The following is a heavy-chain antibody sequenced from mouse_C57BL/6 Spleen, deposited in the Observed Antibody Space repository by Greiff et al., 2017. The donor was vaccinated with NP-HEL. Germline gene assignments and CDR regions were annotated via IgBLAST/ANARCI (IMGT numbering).Heavy chain of an antibody. CDR1: GYNFTSYW. CDR2: IHPNSGST. CDR3: ASDGYLFAY. V-gene: IGHV1-64*01. J-gene: IGHJ3*01. D-gene: IGHD2-3*01. Sequence: VQLQQPGAELVKPGASVKLSCKASGYNFTSYWMHWVKQRPGQGLEWIGMIHPNSGSTNYIEQLQSKATLTVDKSSSTAYMQRSSLTSEDSAVYYCASDGYLFAYWGQGTLVTVSA.